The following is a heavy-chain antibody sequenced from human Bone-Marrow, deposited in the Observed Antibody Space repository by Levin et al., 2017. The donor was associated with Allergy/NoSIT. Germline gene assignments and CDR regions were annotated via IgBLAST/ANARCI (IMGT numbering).Heavy chain of an antibody. CDR3: AREGSYYGLGSYYENWFDP. CDR2: ISSSGSTL. J-gene: IGHJ5*02. Sequence: RGESLKISCAASGFTFSSYEMNWVRQAPGKGLEWVSYISSSGSTLYYADSVKGRFTISRDNAKNSLYLQMNSLRAEDTAVYYCAREGSYYGLGSYYENWFDPWGQGTLVTVSS. V-gene: IGHV3-48*03. D-gene: IGHD3-10*01. CDR1: GFTFSSYE.